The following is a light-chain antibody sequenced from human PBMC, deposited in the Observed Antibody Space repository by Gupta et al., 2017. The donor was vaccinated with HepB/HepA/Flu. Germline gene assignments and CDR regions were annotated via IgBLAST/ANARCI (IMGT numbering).Light chain of an antibody. CDR2: GAS. Sequence: EIVLTQYPGTLYLCPRERATLSCRVSQGIRSNYLAWYQQKDSQAPRLLIYGASTRATGIPDRFTGSGSVTDFTLTIIRLEPEDFAVYSCHQYGSSPLTFGGGTKVEIK. J-gene: IGKJ4*01. CDR1: QGIRSNY. V-gene: IGKV3-20*01. CDR3: HQYGSSPLT.